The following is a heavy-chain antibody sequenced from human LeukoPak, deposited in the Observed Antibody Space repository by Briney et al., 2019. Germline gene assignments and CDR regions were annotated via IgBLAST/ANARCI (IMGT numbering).Heavy chain of an antibody. V-gene: IGHV4-59*08. CDR2: IYSSGST. J-gene: IGHJ4*02. Sequence: SETLSLTCTVSGGSIGSYYWSWIRQPPGKGLEWIGYIYSSGSTNYNPSLKSRVTISVDTSKNQFSMKLSSVTAADPAVYYCARHFRLHSDEYNLDLDYWGQGTLVTVSS. D-gene: IGHD5-24*01. CDR1: GGSIGSYY. CDR3: ARHFRLHSDEYNLDLDY.